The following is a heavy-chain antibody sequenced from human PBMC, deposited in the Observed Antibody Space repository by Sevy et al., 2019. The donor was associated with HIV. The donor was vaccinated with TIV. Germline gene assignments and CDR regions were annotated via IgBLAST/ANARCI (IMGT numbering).Heavy chain of an antibody. CDR2: IRSKANSYAT. CDR3: TRHQSPFGSRPYYYYGMDV. CDR1: GFTFSGSA. Sequence: GGSLRLSCAASGFTFSGSAMHWVRQASGKGLEWVGRIRSKANSYATAYAASVKGRFTISRDDSKNTAYLQMNSLKTEDTAVYYCTRHQSPFGSRPYYYYGMDVWGQGTTVTVSS. V-gene: IGHV3-73*01. D-gene: IGHD1-26*01. J-gene: IGHJ6*02.